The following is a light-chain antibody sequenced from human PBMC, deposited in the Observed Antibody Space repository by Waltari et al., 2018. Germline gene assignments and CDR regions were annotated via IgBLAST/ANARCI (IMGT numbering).Light chain of an antibody. CDR1: NIGSYS. V-gene: IGLV3-21*04. Sequence: SYALTQPPSVSVAPGTTARITCGGDNIGSYSVHWYQQKPGQAPVLVIFYDSDRPSGIHERFSGSNSGNTATLTSSSVEAGDEAKYYCHVWHPDMDPGVFGPGTEVSV. CDR3: HVWHPDMDPGV. CDR2: YDS. J-gene: IGLJ1*01.